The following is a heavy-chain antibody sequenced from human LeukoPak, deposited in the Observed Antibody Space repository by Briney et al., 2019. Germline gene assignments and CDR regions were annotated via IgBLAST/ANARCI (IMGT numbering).Heavy chain of an antibody. CDR2: IYHSGST. CDR3: ARDWYYYDSSGSPGGLDY. D-gene: IGHD3-22*01. Sequence: PSETLSLTCTVSGYSISSGYYWGWIRQPPGKGLEWIGSIYHSGSTYYNPSLKSRVTISVDTSKNQFSLKLSSVTAADTAVYYCARDWYYYDSSGSPGGLDYWGQGTLVTVSS. CDR1: GYSISSGYY. V-gene: IGHV4-38-2*02. J-gene: IGHJ4*02.